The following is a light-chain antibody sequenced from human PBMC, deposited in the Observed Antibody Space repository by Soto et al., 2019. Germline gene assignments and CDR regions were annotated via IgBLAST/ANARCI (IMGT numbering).Light chain of an antibody. CDR2: EVT. CDR1: SSDVGGYNY. V-gene: IGLV2-8*01. Sequence: QSVLTQPPSASGSPGQSVTISCTGTSSDVGGYNYVSWYQQHPGKAPQLIIYEVTERPSGVPDRFSGSKSGNTASLTVSGLQAEDEADYYCSSYAGSNDFVFGTGTMLTVL. CDR3: SSYAGSNDFV. J-gene: IGLJ1*01.